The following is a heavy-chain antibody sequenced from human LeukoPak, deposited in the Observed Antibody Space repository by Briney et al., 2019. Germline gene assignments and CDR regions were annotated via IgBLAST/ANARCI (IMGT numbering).Heavy chain of an antibody. CDR3: ARFRAPEYDSSGYHDAFDI. J-gene: IGHJ3*02. V-gene: IGHV3-53*01. Sequence: ETLSLTCTVSGGSISSSSYYWGWVRQAPGKGLEWVLVIYSGGSTYYADSVKGRFTISRDNSKNTLYLQMNSLRAEDTAVYYCARFRAPEYDSSGYHDAFDIWGQGTMVTVSS. D-gene: IGHD3-22*01. CDR1: GGSISSSSYY. CDR2: IYSGGST.